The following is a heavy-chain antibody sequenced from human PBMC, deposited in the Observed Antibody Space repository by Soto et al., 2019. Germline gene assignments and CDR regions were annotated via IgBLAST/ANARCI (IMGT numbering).Heavy chain of an antibody. J-gene: IGHJ6*02. V-gene: IGHV1-3*01. CDR1: GYTLTSYA. D-gene: IGHD2-2*01. CDR3: ATESGRSDVVPAAISAMDV. CDR2: INAGNGNT. Sequence: EASVKVSCKASGYTLTSYAMHWVRQAPGQRLEWMGWINAGNGNTNYAQKFQGRVTMTTDTSTSTAYMELSSLRYEDTAVYYCATESGRSDVVPAAISAMDVWGQGTTVTVSS.